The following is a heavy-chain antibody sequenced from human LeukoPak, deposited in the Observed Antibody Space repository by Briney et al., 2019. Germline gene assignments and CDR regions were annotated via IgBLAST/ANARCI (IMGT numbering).Heavy chain of an antibody. V-gene: IGHV1-8*03. CDR1: GYTFTSYD. D-gene: IGHD6-19*01. CDR2: MNPNSGNA. J-gene: IGHJ3*02. Sequence: ASVKVSCKASGYTFTSYDINWVRQATGQGLEWMGWMNPNSGNAGYAQKFQGRVTITRNTSISTAYMELSSLRSEDTAVYYCARGGRSSGWYGAFDIWGQGTMVTVSS. CDR3: ARGGRSSGWYGAFDI.